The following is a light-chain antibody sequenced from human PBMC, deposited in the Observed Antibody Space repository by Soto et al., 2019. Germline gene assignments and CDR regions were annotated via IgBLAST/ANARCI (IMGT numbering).Light chain of an antibody. CDR3: CSYAGSNNLV. Sequence: SVLTQPPSASGSPGQSVTISCTGTSSDVGGYNFVSWYQQHPGKAPKLLIYEVSKRPSGVPDRFSGSKSGNTASLTVSGLQAEDEADYYCCSYAGSNNLVFGGGSKVTVL. V-gene: IGLV2-8*01. CDR2: EVS. J-gene: IGLJ3*02. CDR1: SSDVGGYNF.